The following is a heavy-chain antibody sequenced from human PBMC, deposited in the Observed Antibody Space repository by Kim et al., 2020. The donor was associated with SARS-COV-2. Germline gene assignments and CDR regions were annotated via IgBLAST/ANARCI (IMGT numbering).Heavy chain of an antibody. CDR3: ARGLAGGFLGYCSSTSCHPPGY. D-gene: IGHD2-2*01. CDR1: GYTFTSYY. CDR2: INPSGGST. V-gene: IGHV1-46*01. Sequence: ASVKVSCKASGYTFTSYYMHWVRQAPGQGLEWMGIINPSGGSTSYAQKFQGRVTMTRDTSTSTVYMELSSLRSEDTAVYYCARGLAGGFLGYCSSTSCHPPGYWGQGTLVTVSS. J-gene: IGHJ4*02.